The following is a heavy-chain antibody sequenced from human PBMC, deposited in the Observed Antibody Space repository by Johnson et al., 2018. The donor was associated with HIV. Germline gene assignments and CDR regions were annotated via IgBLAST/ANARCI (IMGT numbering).Heavy chain of an antibody. CDR3: AKIGDTAMVTGAFDL. Sequence: QVQLVESGGGVVQPGRSLRLSCAASGFTFSSYGMHWVRQAPGKGLEWVAVIWYDGSNKYYADSVKGRFTISRDNSKNTLYLQMNSLRAEDTAVYYCAKIGDTAMVTGAFDLWGQGTMVTVSS. CDR1: GFTFSSYG. D-gene: IGHD5-18*01. V-gene: IGHV3-33*06. J-gene: IGHJ3*01. CDR2: IWYDGSNK.